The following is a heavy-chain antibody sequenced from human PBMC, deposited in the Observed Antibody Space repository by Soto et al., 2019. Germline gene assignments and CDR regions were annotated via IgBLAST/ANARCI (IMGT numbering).Heavy chain of an antibody. J-gene: IGHJ6*02. CDR3: AVMSFIGFGELFGHFYCYGLDV. V-gene: IGHV4-59*03. Sequence: QVQLQESGPGLVKPSETLSLTCNVSGGSISSYYWTWIRQPPGKGLEWIGHIYNSGNANYNPSLHSRVTISLESYKSQFSVSLASVTAADTAVYCCAVMSFIGFGELFGHFYCYGLDVWGQGTTVTVYS. CDR2: IYNSGNA. D-gene: IGHD3-3*01. CDR1: GGSISSYY.